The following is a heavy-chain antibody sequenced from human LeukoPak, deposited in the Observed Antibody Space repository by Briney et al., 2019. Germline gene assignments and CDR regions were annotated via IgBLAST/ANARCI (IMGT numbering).Heavy chain of an antibody. J-gene: IGHJ4*02. CDR3: AKDSRYSSSWYSFDY. D-gene: IGHD6-13*01. V-gene: IGHV3-23*01. CDR2: ISGSGGST. Sequence: GGSLRLSCVVSGFTFNRCWMNWVRQAPGKGLEWVSAISGSGGSTYYADSVKGRFTISRDNSKNTLYLQMNSLRAEDTAVYYCAKDSRYSSSWYSFDYWGQGTLVTVSS. CDR1: GFTFNRCW.